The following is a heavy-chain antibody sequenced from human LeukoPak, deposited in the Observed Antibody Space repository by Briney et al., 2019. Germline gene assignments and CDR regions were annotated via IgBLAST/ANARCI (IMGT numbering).Heavy chain of an antibody. CDR2: ISYDGSNK. V-gene: IGHV3-30*18. Sequence: PGGSLRLSCAASGFTFSSYGMHWVRQAPGKGLEWVAVISYDGSNKYYADSVKGRFTISRDNSKNTLYLQMNSLRAEDTAVYYCAKEGGYSYGPFVYWGQGTLVTVSS. J-gene: IGHJ4*02. CDR1: GFTFSSYG. D-gene: IGHD5-18*01. CDR3: AKEGGYSYGPFVY.